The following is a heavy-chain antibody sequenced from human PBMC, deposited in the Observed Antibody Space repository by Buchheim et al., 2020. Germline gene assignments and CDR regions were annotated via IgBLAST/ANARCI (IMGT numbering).Heavy chain of an antibody. V-gene: IGHV3-30-3*01. CDR2: ISYDGSNK. CDR1: RFTFGSYA. J-gene: IGHJ4*02. Sequence: QVHLVESGGGVVQPGTSLRLSCTASRFTFGSYAMHWVRQAPGKGLEWVAVISYDGSNKYNADSVKGRFSISRENSKNKLNLQMNSLRAEDSAVYYCARGIAAAGKGPFDYWGQGTL. CDR3: ARGIAAAGKGPFDY. D-gene: IGHD6-13*01.